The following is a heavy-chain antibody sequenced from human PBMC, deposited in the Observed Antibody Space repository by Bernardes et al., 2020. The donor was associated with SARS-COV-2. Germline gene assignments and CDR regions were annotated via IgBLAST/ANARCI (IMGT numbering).Heavy chain of an antibody. Sequence: GSLRLSCAASGFTFSSYGMHWVRQAPGKGLEWVAVISYDGSNKYYADSVKGRFTISRDNSKNTLYLQMNSLRAEDTAVYYCARDVGDQMGYYYGMDVWGQGTTVTVSS. CDR1: GFTFSSYG. J-gene: IGHJ6*02. CDR3: ARDVGDQMGYYYGMDV. V-gene: IGHV3-30*03. D-gene: IGHD3-16*01. CDR2: ISYDGSNK.